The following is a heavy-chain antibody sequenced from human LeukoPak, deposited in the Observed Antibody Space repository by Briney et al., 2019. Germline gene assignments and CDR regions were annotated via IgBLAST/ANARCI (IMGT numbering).Heavy chain of an antibody. V-gene: IGHV3-30*01. D-gene: IGHD1-14*01. Sequence: TGGSLRLSCAASGFTFNAYAMHWVRQAPGKGLEWVAVVSNDGRDKHYADSVKGRFTISRDNSENTLYLQMNTLRAEDTAEYYCARDRNSPAKYYFDYWGQGTLVTVSS. J-gene: IGHJ4*02. CDR1: GFTFNAYA. CDR2: VSNDGRDK. CDR3: ARDRNSPAKYYFDY.